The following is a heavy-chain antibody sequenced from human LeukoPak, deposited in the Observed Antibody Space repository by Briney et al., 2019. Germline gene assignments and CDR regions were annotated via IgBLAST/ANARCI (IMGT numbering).Heavy chain of an antibody. CDR1: GGSFSGYY. CDR3: ARGIYYDSSGYNR. J-gene: IGHJ1*01. CDR2: INHSGST. D-gene: IGHD3-22*01. V-gene: IGHV4-34*01. Sequence: SETLSLTCAVYGGSFSGYYWSWIRQPPGKGLEWIGEINHSGSTNYNPSLKSRVTISVDTSKNQFSLKLSSVAAADTAVYYCARGIYYDSSGYNRWGQGTLVTVSS.